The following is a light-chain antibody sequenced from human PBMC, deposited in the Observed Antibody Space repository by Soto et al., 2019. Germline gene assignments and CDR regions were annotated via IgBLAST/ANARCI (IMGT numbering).Light chain of an antibody. J-gene: IGKJ2*01. CDR3: QQSYSSPYT. CDR2: STS. CDR1: QDINKY. Sequence: DIQMNQSPSSLSAAVGDRVTITCRASQDINKYLNWYHQTPGKAPKLLIFSTSTLYSWVPSRFSRSRSETDFTLTISSQQTEDFATYFCQQSYSSPYTFGQGTKMEIK. V-gene: IGKV1-39*01.